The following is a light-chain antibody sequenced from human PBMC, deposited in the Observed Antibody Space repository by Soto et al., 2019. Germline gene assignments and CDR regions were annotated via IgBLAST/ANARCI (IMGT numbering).Light chain of an antibody. CDR1: SSNNGSNA. CDR2: SNN. Sequence: QSVLTQPPSASGTPGQRVTISCSGSSSNNGSNAVNWYQQLPGTAPKLLIYSNNQRPSGVPDRFSGSKSGTSASLAISGLQAEDEADYYCAAWDHSLNGPVFGGGTKVTVL. V-gene: IGLV1-44*01. CDR3: AAWDHSLNGPV. J-gene: IGLJ2*01.